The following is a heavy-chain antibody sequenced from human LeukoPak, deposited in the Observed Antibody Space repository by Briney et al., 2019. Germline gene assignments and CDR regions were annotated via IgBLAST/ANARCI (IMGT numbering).Heavy chain of an antibody. J-gene: IGHJ4*02. CDR2: ISWNSGSI. Sequence: HPGRSLRLSCAGSGFIFNNYAMHWVRQPPGKGLEWVSGISWNSGSIDYADSVKGRFTISRDNAKNSLYLQMNSLRAEDTALYYCAKDRGDGYNYSGFDYWGQGTLVTVSS. CDR3: AKDRGDGYNYSGFDY. V-gene: IGHV3-9*01. D-gene: IGHD5-24*01. CDR1: GFIFNNYA.